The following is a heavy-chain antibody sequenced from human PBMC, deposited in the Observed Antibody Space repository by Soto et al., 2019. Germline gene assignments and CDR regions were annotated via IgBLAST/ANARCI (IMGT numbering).Heavy chain of an antibody. D-gene: IGHD6-19*01. CDR3: ARGMGLGGWSISWFDP. J-gene: IGHJ5*02. Sequence: QVQLVQSGAEVKKPGSSVKVSCKASGGNFSSYAISWVRQTPGQGLEWMGGIIPIFGTANYAQKFQGRVTITADESTGTAYMELSSLRSEDTAVYYCARGMGLGGWSISWFDPWGQGTLFTVSS. CDR1: GGNFSSYA. V-gene: IGHV1-69*01. CDR2: IIPIFGTA.